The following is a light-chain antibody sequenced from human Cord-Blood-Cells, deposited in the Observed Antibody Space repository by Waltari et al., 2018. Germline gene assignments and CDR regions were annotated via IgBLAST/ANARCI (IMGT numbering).Light chain of an antibody. CDR1: QGISSY. CDR3: QQLNSYPLT. Sequence: IQFTQSPSSLSASVGDRVTITCRASQGISSYLAWYQQKPGKAPKLLIYAASTLQSGVPARFSGSGYGTDFTLTISSLQPEDFATYYCQQLNSYPLTFGGGTKVEIK. CDR2: AAS. V-gene: IGKV1-9*01. J-gene: IGKJ4*01.